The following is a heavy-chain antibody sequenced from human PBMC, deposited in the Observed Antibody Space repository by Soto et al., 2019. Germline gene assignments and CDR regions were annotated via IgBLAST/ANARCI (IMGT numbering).Heavy chain of an antibody. Sequence: ASVKAASKASGYTFTSYYMHWVRQAPGQVLEWMGIINPSGGSTSYAQKFQGRVTMTRDTSTSTVYMELSSLTSEDREVYYCAREGGGAYCGGHCCPYYYYYCLDVWGQGTTVTVSS. CDR2: INPSGGST. V-gene: IGHV1-46*01. D-gene: IGHD2-21*02. CDR3: AREGGGAYCGGHCCPYYYYYCLDV. CDR1: GYTFTSYY. J-gene: IGHJ6*02.